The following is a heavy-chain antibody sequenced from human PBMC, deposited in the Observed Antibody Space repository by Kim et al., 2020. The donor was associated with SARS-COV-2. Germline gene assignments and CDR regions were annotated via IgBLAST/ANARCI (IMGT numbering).Heavy chain of an antibody. CDR3: ARDFSAYTAMVDY. J-gene: IGHJ4*02. D-gene: IGHD5-18*01. V-gene: IGHV3-33*01. Sequence: YYADSVKGRFTISRDNSEHTLYLQRNSLRAEDTAVYYCARDFSAYTAMVDYWGQGTLVTVSS.